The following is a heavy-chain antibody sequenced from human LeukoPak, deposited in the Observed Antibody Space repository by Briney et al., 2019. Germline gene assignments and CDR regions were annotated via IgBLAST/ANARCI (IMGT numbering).Heavy chain of an antibody. V-gene: IGHV3-74*01. CDR2: INSDGSST. D-gene: IGHD3-3*01. J-gene: IGHJ4*02. CDR1: GXTFSRYW. Sequence: GGSLRLSWAASGXTFSRYWMHWVRQAPGKGLVSVSRINSDGSSTTYADSVKGRFTISRDNAENTLYLQKNSLRVEDTAVYYCARDVGSGWHHFDNWGQGTLVTVSS. CDR3: ARDVGSGWHHFDN.